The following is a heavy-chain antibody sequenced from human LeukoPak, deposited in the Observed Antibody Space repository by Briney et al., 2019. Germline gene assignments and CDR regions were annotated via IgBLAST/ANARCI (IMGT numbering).Heavy chain of an antibody. Sequence: GGSLRLSCAASGFTFSSYGMHWVRQAPGKGLEWVAVIWYDGSNKYYADSVKGRFTISRDNSKNTLYLQMNSLRAEDTAVYYCARDRAGTFEDYWGQGTLVTVSS. CDR1: GFTFSSYG. CDR2: IWYDGSNK. CDR3: ARDRAGTFEDY. V-gene: IGHV3-33*01. D-gene: IGHD6-19*01. J-gene: IGHJ4*02.